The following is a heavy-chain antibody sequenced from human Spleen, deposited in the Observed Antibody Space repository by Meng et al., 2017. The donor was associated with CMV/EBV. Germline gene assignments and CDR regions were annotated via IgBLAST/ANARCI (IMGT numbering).Heavy chain of an antibody. CDR2: INHSGST. CDR3: ARGKRIYERAPPLYY. Sequence: VYGGSFSGYYWSWIRQHPGKGLEWIGEINHSGSTNYNPSLKSRVTISVDTSKNQFSLKLSSVTAADTAVYYCARGKRIYERAPPLYYWGQGTLVTVSS. V-gene: IGHV4-34*01. CDR1: GGSFSGYY. D-gene: IGHD1-14*01. J-gene: IGHJ4*02.